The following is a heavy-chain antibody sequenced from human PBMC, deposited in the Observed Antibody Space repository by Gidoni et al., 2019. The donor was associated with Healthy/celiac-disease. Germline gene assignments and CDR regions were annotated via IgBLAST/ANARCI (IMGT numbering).Heavy chain of an antibody. V-gene: IGHV3-23*01. Sequence: EVQLLESGGGLLQPGWSLRLSCAASGFTFSSYAMSWVRQAPGKGLEWVSAISGSGGSTYYADYVKGRFTISRDKSKKTLYLQMNSLRAEDTAVYYCAKDPGGMGYDFWSGYSEPPYFDYWGQGTLVTVSS. D-gene: IGHD3-3*01. CDR2: ISGSGGST. J-gene: IGHJ4*02. CDR1: GFTFSSYA. CDR3: AKDPGGMGYDFWSGYSEPPYFDY.